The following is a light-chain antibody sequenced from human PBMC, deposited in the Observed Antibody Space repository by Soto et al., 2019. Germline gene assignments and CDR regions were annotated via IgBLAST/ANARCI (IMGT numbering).Light chain of an antibody. CDR1: NSDIGSHNF. CDR2: ELT. J-gene: IGLJ2*01. V-gene: IGLV2-14*01. Sequence: QSVLTQPASVSGSPGQSITISCTGTNSDIGSHNFVSWYQHHPGKAPKLLIYELTNRPSGVSNRFSGSKSGNTASLTISGLQAEDEADYYCSSYTSSSTVVFGGGTKLTVL. CDR3: SSYTSSSTVV.